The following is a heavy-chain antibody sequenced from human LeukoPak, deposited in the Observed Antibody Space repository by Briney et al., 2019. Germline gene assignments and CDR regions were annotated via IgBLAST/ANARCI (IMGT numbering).Heavy chain of an antibody. Sequence: GGSLRLSCAASGFTFSTYATSWVRQAPGKGLEWVSAISGSGGSTYYADSVKGRFTISRDNSKNTLYLQMNSLRAEDTSVYFCAKALEQETVIALDSWGQGTLVTVSS. V-gene: IGHV3-23*01. D-gene: IGHD6-13*01. CDR3: AKALEQETVIALDS. CDR2: ISGSGGST. J-gene: IGHJ4*02. CDR1: GFTFSTYA.